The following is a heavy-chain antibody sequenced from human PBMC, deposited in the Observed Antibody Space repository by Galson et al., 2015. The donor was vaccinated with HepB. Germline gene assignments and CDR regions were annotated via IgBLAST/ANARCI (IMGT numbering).Heavy chain of an antibody. D-gene: IGHD5-18*01. CDR1: GGTFSSYA. V-gene: IGHV1-69*06. J-gene: IGHJ3*02. CDR3: AGGYSYGSYAFDI. Sequence: SVKVSCKASGGTFSSYAISWVRQAPGQGLEWMGGIIPIFGAANYAQKFQGRVTITADKSTSTAYMELSSLRSEDTAAYYCAGGYSYGSYAFDIWGQGTMVTVSS. CDR2: IIPIFGAA.